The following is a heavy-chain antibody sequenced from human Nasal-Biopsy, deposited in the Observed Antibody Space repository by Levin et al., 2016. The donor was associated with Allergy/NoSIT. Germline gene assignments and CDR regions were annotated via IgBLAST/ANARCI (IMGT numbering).Heavy chain of an antibody. V-gene: IGHV3-43*01. CDR2: ISYDGKII. J-gene: IGHJ6*02. CDR1: GFTFGRYT. CDR3: AKDNGMDV. Sequence: GSLRLSCEGSGFTFGRYTMHWVRQAPGKGLEWVALISYDGKIIYYGGSVKGRFTISRDNSKKSLFLQMNSLRFEDSAVYYCAKDNGMDVWGHGTSVTVSS.